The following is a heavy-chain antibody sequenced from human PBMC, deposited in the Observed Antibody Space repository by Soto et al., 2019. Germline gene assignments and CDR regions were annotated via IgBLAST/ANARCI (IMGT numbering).Heavy chain of an antibody. CDR1: GFTFSSYA. Sequence: GGSLRLSCAASGFTFSSYAMHWVRQAPGKGLEWVSSISSSSSYIYYADSVKGRFTISRDNAKNSLYLQMNSLRAEDTAVYYCASNYYDSSGYHAFDIWGQGTMVTVSS. V-gene: IGHV3-21*01. CDR2: ISSSSSYI. CDR3: ASNYYDSSGYHAFDI. J-gene: IGHJ3*02. D-gene: IGHD3-22*01.